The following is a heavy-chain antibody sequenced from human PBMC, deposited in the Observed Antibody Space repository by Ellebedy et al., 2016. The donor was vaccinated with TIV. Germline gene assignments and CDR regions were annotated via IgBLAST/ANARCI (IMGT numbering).Heavy chain of an antibody. CDR1: GGSISSNTYY. J-gene: IGHJ4*02. V-gene: IGHV4-61*05. CDR3: AKGQDAYSFFDK. D-gene: IGHD5-24*01. CDR2: ISYKGTS. Sequence: SETLSLXXTVCGGSISSNTYYWAWIRQPPGKGLEWIADISYKGTSNSSPSLKSRLTVSLDKSKSQFSLRLTSVTAADTAVYYCAKGQDAYSFFDKWGQGTLVTVSS.